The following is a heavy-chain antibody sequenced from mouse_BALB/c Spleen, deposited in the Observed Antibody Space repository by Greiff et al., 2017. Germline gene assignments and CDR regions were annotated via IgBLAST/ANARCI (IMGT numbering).Heavy chain of an antibody. CDR1: GFTLSSYA. D-gene: IGHD2-3*01. CDR3: ARADGYNAMDY. J-gene: IGHJ4*01. V-gene: IGHV5-9-4*01. CDR2: ISSGGSYT. Sequence: EVQRVESGGGLVKPGGSLKLSCAASGFTLSSYAMSWVRQSPEKRLEWVAEISSGGSYTYYPDTVTGRFTISRDNAKNTLYLEMSSLRSEDTAMYYCARADGYNAMDYWGQGTSVTVAS.